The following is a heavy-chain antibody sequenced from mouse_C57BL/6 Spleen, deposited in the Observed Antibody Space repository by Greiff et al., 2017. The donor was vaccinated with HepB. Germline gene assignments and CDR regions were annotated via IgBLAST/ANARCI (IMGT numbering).Heavy chain of an antibody. CDR1: GFTFSDYG. Sequence: EVQVVESGGGLVKPGGSLKLSCAASGFTFSDYGMHWVRQAPEKGLEWVAYISSGSSTIYYADTVKGRFTISRDNAKNTLFLQMTSLRSEDTAMYYCARNYYGYQFAYWGQGTLVTVSA. V-gene: IGHV5-17*01. CDR3: ARNYYGYQFAY. D-gene: IGHD2-2*01. CDR2: ISSGSSTI. J-gene: IGHJ3*01.